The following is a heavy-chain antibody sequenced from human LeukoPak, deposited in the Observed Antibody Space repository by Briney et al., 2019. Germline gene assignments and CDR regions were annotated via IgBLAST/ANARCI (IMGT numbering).Heavy chain of an antibody. D-gene: IGHD6-6*01. Sequence: NPGGSLRLSCAASGFTFSSYSMNWVRQPPGKGLEWIGSIYYSGSTYYNPSLKSRVTISVDTSKNQFSLKLSSVTAADTAVYYCARRRIAARPNYYYYYMDVWGKGTTVTVSS. CDR3: ARRRIAARPNYYYYYMDV. V-gene: IGHV4-39*01. CDR1: GFTFSSYSMN. J-gene: IGHJ6*03. CDR2: IYYSGST.